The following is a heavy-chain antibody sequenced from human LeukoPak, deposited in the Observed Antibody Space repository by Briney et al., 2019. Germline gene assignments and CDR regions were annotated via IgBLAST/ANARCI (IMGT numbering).Heavy chain of an antibody. CDR2: INSDGSIT. V-gene: IGHV3-74*01. D-gene: IGHD3-3*01. Sequence: GGSLRLSCAASGFTFSTYWMHWVRQTPGKGLVWVSRINSDGSITNYADSVKGRFTISRDNAQNSLFLELNSLRGEDTAVYYCARERNFYYFDYWGQGALVTVSS. CDR1: GFTFSTYW. CDR3: ARERNFYYFDY. J-gene: IGHJ4*02.